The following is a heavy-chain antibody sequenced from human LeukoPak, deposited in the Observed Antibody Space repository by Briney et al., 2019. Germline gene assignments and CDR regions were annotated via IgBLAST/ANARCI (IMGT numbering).Heavy chain of an antibody. V-gene: IGHV3-23*01. CDR1: GFTFSSHG. D-gene: IGHD1-26*01. CDR2: ISGSGGST. Sequence: GGSLRLSCAASGFTFSSHGMSWVRQAPGKGLEWVSAISGSGGSTYYEDSVKGRFTISGDNSKNTLYLQMNSLRAEDTAVYYCAKGSIVGATSYYYLDVWGTGTTVTVSS. CDR3: AKGSIVGATSYYYLDV. J-gene: IGHJ6*03.